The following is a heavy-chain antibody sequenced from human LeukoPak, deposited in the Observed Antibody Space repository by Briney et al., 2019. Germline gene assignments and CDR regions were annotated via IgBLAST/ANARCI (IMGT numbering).Heavy chain of an antibody. Sequence: PGGSLRLSCAASGFTFSSYSMNWVRQAPGKGLEWVSSISSSSSYIYYADSVKGRFTISRDNAKNSLYLQMNSLRAEDTAVYYCAREGGHMVRKNLPFDYWGQGTLVTVSS. J-gene: IGHJ4*02. D-gene: IGHD3-10*01. CDR2: ISSSSSYI. V-gene: IGHV3-21*01. CDR1: GFTFSSYS. CDR3: AREGGHMVRKNLPFDY.